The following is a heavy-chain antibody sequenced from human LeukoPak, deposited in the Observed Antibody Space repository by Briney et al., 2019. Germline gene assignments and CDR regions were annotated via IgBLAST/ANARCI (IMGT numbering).Heavy chain of an antibody. J-gene: IGHJ5*02. V-gene: IGHV3-48*01. CDR3: ARDPSLGIAAAIHWFDP. Sequence: GGSLRLSCAASGFTFSSYAMSWVRQAPGKGLEWVSYISSSSSTIYYADSVKGRFTISRDNAKNSLYLQMNSLRAEDTAVYYCARDPSLGIAAAIHWFDPWGQGTLVTVSS. CDR2: ISSSSSTI. D-gene: IGHD6-13*01. CDR1: GFTFSSYA.